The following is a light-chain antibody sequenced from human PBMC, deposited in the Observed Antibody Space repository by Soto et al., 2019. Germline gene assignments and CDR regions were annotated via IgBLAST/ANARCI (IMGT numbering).Light chain of an antibody. Sequence: DIQMTQSPSTLSASVGDRVAITCRASQNISSWLAWYQLKPGKAPDVLIYDASSLKSGVPSRFSGSGSGTDFTLIISNLQPEDFATYYCQQSYSTQYTFGQGTRLESK. J-gene: IGKJ2*01. CDR3: QQSYSTQYT. V-gene: IGKV1-5*01. CDR2: DAS. CDR1: QNISSW.